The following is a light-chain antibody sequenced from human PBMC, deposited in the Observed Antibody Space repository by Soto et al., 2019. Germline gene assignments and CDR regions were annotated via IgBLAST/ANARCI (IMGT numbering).Light chain of an antibody. CDR1: SSDVGGYNY. V-gene: IGLV2-11*01. CDR3: CSYAGSYIFV. J-gene: IGLJ1*01. Sequence: QSVLTQPPSVSGSPGQSVTISCTGTSSDVGGYNYVSWFQQHPGKTPKLVIYDVDKRPSGVPDRISASKSGNTASLTISGLQAEDEADYYCCSYAGSYIFVFGTGTKLTVL. CDR2: DVD.